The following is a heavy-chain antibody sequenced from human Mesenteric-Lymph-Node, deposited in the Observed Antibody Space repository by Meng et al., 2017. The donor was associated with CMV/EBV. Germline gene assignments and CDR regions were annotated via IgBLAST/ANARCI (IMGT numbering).Heavy chain of an antibody. J-gene: IGHJ4*02. CDR1: GLTSGLTFSNYA. CDR3: ATDLEADYYDSSRYYPFDY. V-gene: IGHV3-23*01. CDR2: ISGSGGGT. D-gene: IGHD3-22*01. Sequence: GGSLRLSCAASGLTSGLTFSNYAMTWVRQAPGKGLEWVSGISGSGGGTHYADSVKGRFAISRDNSKNTLYLQMNSLRAEDTAVYYCATDLEADYYDSSRYYPFDYWGQGTLVTVSS.